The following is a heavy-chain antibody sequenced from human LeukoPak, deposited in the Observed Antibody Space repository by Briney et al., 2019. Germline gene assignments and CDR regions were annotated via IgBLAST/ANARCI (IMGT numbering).Heavy chain of an antibody. CDR2: ISGSGDTT. CDR1: GFTFNNFG. V-gene: IGHV3-23*01. Sequence: AGGSLRLSCAASGFTFNNFGMSWVRQAPGKGLEWVSAISGSGDTTYYADSVKGRFTISRDNAKNSLYLQMSNLRAEDTAVYFCARGGGLDVWGQGATVTVSS. CDR3: ARGGGLDV. D-gene: IGHD3-16*01. J-gene: IGHJ6*02.